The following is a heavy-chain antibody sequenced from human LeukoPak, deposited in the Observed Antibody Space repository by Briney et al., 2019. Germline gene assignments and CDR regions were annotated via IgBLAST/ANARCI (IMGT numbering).Heavy chain of an antibody. V-gene: IGHV3-11*04. J-gene: IGHJ4*02. CDR3: AREGSSNFEVYFDY. Sequence: SGGSLRLSCAASGFTFSDYYMSWIRQAPGKGLEWVSYISSSGSTIYYADSVKGRFTISRDNAKNTLYLQMNSLRAEDTAVYYCAREGSSNFEVYFDYWGQGTLVTVSS. CDR1: GFTFSDYY. CDR2: ISSSGSTI. D-gene: IGHD2-2*01.